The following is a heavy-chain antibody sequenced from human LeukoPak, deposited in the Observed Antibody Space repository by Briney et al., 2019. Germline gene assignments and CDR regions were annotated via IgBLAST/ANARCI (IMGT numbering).Heavy chain of an antibody. CDR2: ISTYGVSA. Sequence: GGSLRLSCAASGFTFCSYAMSWVRQAPGKGLEWVSSISTYGVSADYADSVKGRFTISRDNSKITLYLEMNNLRADDTAVYYCAKPLREYYDFWSGYYDFWGQGTLVTVSS. D-gene: IGHD3-3*01. J-gene: IGHJ4*02. CDR1: GFTFCSYA. V-gene: IGHV3-23*01. CDR3: AKPLREYYDFWSGYYDF.